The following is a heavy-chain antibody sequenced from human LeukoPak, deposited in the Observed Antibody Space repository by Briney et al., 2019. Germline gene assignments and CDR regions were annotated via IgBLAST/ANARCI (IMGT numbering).Heavy chain of an antibody. J-gene: IGHJ4*02. CDR2: IYYSGST. CDR1: GGSISNFY. V-gene: IGHV4-59*08. D-gene: IGHD4-11*01. CDR3: ARGGLGGITAYSNYLFDY. Sequence: PSETLSLTCTVPGGSISNFYWSWIRQPPGEGLEWIGYIYYSGSTNYNPSLKSRVTISIDTSKNQFSLNLPSVTAADTAVYYCARGGLGGITAYSNYLFDYWGRGTLVTVSS.